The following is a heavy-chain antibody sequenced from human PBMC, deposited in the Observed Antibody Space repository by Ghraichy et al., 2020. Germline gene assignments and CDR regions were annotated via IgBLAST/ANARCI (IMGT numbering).Heavy chain of an antibody. CDR1: GGSISGYF. D-gene: IGHD2-2*01. V-gene: IGHV4-59*01. Sequence: SETLSLTCTVSGGSISGYFWSWVRQPPGKGLEWIGYIHYSGSTKYNPSPKSRVTISVDTSKNQFSLKLSAVTTAATAVYFCARERPDTVVVPAATNFFAPWCQGTLVTVSS. CDR3: ARERPDTVVVPAATNFFAP. J-gene: IGHJ5*02. CDR2: IHYSGST.